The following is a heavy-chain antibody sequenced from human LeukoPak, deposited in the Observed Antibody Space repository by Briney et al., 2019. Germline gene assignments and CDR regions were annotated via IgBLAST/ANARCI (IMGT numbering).Heavy chain of an antibody. D-gene: IGHD6-6*01. V-gene: IGHV4-4*09. CDR1: GGSISTYY. Sequence: SETLSLTCTVSGGSISTYYWSWIRRPPGKGLEWIAYIHASGPTNYNPSLKSRTTISVDTSKNQFSLRLSSVTAADTAVYYCARHDAGIAARPFDNWGQGTLVTVSS. CDR3: ARHDAGIAARPFDN. CDR2: IHASGPT. J-gene: IGHJ4*02.